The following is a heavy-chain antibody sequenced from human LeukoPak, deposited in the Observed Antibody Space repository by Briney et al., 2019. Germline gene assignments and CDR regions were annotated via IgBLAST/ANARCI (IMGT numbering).Heavy chain of an antibody. CDR2: INPNSGGT. Sequence: ASVKVSCKASGYTFTGHYMHWVRQAPGQGLEWMGWINPNSGGTDYAQKFQGRVTMTRDTSISTVNMELRRLRSDDTAIYYCARANANYFDYWGQGTLVTVSS. CDR1: GYTFTGHY. CDR3: ARANANYFDY. V-gene: IGHV1-2*02. J-gene: IGHJ4*02.